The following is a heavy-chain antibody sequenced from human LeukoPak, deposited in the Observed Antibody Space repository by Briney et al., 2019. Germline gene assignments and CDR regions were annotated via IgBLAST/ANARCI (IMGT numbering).Heavy chain of an antibody. CDR3: ARGGQYSGSYSFDY. CDR1: GGSLSSGDYY. CDR2: IYYSGST. J-gene: IGHJ4*02. D-gene: IGHD1-26*01. V-gene: IGHV4-30-4*01. Sequence: SETLSLTCTVSGGSLSSGDYYWSWVRQPPGTGPEWIGYIYYSGSTYYNPSLKSRVTISVDTSKNQFSLKLSSVTAADTAVYYCARGGQYSGSYSFDYWGQGTLVTVSS.